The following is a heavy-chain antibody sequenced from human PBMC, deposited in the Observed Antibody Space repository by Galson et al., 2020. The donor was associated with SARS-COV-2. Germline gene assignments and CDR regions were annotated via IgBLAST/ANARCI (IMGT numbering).Heavy chain of an antibody. D-gene: IGHD3-22*01. Sequence: GGSLRLSCAASGFTFNSYAMSWVRQAPGKGLEWVSAISGSGGSTYYADSVKGRFTISRDNSKNTLYLQMNSLRAEDTAVYYCAKDLVDYYDSSGYFGGRTGGSSFDYWGQGTLVTVSS. V-gene: IGHV3-23*01. CDR1: GFTFNSYA. CDR2: ISGSGGST. CDR3: AKDLVDYYDSSGYFGGRTGGSSFDY. J-gene: IGHJ4*02.